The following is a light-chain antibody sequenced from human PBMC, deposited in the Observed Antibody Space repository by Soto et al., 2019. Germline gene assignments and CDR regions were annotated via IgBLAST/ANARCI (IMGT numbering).Light chain of an antibody. J-gene: IGLJ2*01. CDR2: DVS. CDR1: SSDVGGYNY. CDR3: SSYTSSSTYVE. Sequence: QSALTQPASVSGSPGQSITISCTGTSSDVGGYNYVSWYQQHPGKAPKLMIYDVSNRPSGVSNRFSGSKSGNTASLTISGLQAEDEADYYCSSYTSSSTYVEFGGGTQVTVL. V-gene: IGLV2-14*01.